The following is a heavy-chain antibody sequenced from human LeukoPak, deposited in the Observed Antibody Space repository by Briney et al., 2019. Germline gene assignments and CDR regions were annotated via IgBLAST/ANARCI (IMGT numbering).Heavy chain of an antibody. CDR3: ARRMSYYYGVDV. D-gene: IGHD5/OR15-5a*01. CDR2: FSYSGFN. V-gene: IGHV4-39*01. J-gene: IGHJ6*02. CDR1: GGSISNSSFY. Sequence: SETLSLTCTVSGGSISNSSFYWGWIRQSPGVGLEWIGSFSYSGFNYYSPSLKSRVTMSVDASRNQFSLKLSSVTVADTAVYYCARRMSYYYGVDVWGQGTTVTVS.